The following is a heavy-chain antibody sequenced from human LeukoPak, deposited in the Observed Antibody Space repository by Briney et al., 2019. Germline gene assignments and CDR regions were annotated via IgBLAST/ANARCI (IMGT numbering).Heavy chain of an antibody. CDR3: ARAGVRIVGAPDAFDI. Sequence: SETLSLTCTVSGGSISSYYWSWIRQPPGKGLEWIGYIYYSGSTNYNPSLKSRVTISVDTSKNQFSLKLSSVTAADTAVYYCARAGVRIVGAPDAFDIWGQGTMATVSS. V-gene: IGHV4-59*01. CDR1: GGSISSYY. J-gene: IGHJ3*02. D-gene: IGHD1-26*01. CDR2: IYYSGST.